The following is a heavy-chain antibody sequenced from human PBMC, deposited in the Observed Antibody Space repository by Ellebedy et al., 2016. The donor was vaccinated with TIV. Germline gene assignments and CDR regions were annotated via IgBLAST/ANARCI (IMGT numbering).Heavy chain of an antibody. Sequence: AASVKVFCKASGYTFTSYYMHWVRQAPGQGLEWMGIINPSGGSTTYAQKLQGRVTMTRDTSTSTVYMELSSLRSEDTAVYYCARARSSGWLHTPDYWGQGTLVTVSS. D-gene: IGHD6-19*01. J-gene: IGHJ4*02. CDR2: INPSGGST. CDR3: ARARSSGWLHTPDY. V-gene: IGHV1-46*04. CDR1: GYTFTSYY.